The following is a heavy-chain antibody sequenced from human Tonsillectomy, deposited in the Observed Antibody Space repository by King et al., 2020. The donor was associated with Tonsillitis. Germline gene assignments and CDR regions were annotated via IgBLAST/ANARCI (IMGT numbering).Heavy chain of an antibody. CDR2: VYYSGRT. Sequence: VQLQESGPGLVKPSETLSLTCTVSGGSISSSYWSWVRQPPGQGLEWIGYVYYSGRTYYNPSLNSRVTISVDTSKSHFSLRLSSVTAADTAVYYCARSGIPAADWFFDLWGRGPLVTVSS. D-gene: IGHD6-13*01. CDR3: ARSGIPAADWFFDL. V-gene: IGHV4-59*08. CDR1: GGSISSSY. J-gene: IGHJ2*01.